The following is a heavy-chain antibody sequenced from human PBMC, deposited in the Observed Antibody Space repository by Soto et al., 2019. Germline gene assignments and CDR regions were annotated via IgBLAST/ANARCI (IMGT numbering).Heavy chain of an antibody. Sequence: SETLSLTCAVYGGSFSGYYWSWIRQPPGKGLEWIGEINHSGSTNYNPSLKSRVTKSVDTSKNQFSLKLSSVTAADTAVYYCARHSVGDAFDIWGQGTMVTVSS. J-gene: IGHJ3*02. CDR3: ARHSVGDAFDI. CDR1: GGSFSGYY. CDR2: INHSGST. D-gene: IGHD2-21*01. V-gene: IGHV4-34*01.